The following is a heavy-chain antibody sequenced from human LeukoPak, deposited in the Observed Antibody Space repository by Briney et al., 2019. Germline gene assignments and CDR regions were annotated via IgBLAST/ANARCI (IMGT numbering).Heavy chain of an antibody. CDR1: GFTFSSYW. J-gene: IGHJ4*02. D-gene: IGHD2-2*01. CDR2: IKQDGSEK. V-gene: IGHV3-7*01. CDR3: ARDLPAGYCSSTSCSSFDY. Sequence: PGGSLRLSCAASGFTFSSYWMSWVRQAPGKGLEWVANIKQDGSEKYYVDSVKGRFTISRDNAKNSLYLQMNSLRAEDTAVHYCARDLPAGYCSSTSCSSFDYWGQGTLVTVSS.